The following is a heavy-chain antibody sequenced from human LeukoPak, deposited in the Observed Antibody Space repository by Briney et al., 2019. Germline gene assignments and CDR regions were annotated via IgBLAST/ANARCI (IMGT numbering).Heavy chain of an antibody. J-gene: IGHJ4*02. CDR3: ARSDCSGGSCYSPFDY. D-gene: IGHD2-15*01. Sequence: SETLSLTCAVSGGSISSSNWWSWVRQPPGKGLEWIGEIYHSGSTNYNPSLKSRVTISVDKSKNQFSLKLSSVTAADTAVYYCARSDCSGGSCYSPFDYWGQGTLVTVSS. CDR1: GGSISSSNW. CDR2: IYHSGST. V-gene: IGHV4-4*02.